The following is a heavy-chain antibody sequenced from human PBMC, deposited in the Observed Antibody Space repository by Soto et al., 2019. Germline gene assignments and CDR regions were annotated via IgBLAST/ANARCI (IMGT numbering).Heavy chain of an antibody. CDR2: VFYSGSA. J-gene: IGHJ4*02. D-gene: IGHD4-17*01. Sequence: SETLSLTCTVSGGSINSGDYYWSWIRQSPGKGLEWIGYVFYSGSAYYKPSLKSRVMISIDTSKNHFSLMLSFVTAADTAVYYCARLSTVATLGFFDYWGQGTLVTVS. CDR3: ARLSTVATLGFFDY. CDR1: GGSINSGDYY. V-gene: IGHV4-30-4*01.